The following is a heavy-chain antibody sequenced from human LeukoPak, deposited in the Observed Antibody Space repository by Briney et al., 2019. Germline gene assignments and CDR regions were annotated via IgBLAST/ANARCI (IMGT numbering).Heavy chain of an antibody. CDR1: GYTFTGYY. J-gene: IGHJ4*02. D-gene: IGHD3/OR15-3a*01. CDR2: INPDSGGT. Sequence: ASVKVSCKASGYTFTGYYIYWVRQAPGQGLEWMGYINPDSGGTNTAQNFQGRVTMTRDTSIRTVYLGLSSLRSDDTAVYYCARDVSPGRTGSELDFWGQGTLVTVSS. CDR3: ARDVSPGRTGSELDF. V-gene: IGHV1-2*02.